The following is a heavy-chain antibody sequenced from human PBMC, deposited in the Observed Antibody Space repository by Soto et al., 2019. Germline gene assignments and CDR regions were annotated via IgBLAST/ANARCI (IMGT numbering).Heavy chain of an antibody. Sequence: EVQLVESGGGLVLPVGSLRLSCAASGFTFSSYAMHWVRQAPGKGLEYVSAISSNGGSTYYANSVKGRFTISRDNSKNTLYLQMGSLRAEDMAVYYCARNYGGNSYAFDIWGQGTMVPVSS. V-gene: IGHV3-64*01. CDR3: ARNYGGNSYAFDI. CDR2: ISSNGGST. D-gene: IGHD2-21*02. J-gene: IGHJ3*02. CDR1: GFTFSSYA.